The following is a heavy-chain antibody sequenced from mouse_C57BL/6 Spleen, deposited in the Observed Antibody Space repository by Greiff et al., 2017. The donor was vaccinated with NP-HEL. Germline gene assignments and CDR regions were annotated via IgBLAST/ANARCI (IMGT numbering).Heavy chain of an antibody. CDR2: IYPRSGNT. V-gene: IGHV1-81*01. CDR1: GYTFTSYG. CDR3: ARLGPISTVVDWYFDV. J-gene: IGHJ1*03. D-gene: IGHD1-1*01. Sequence: QVQLQRSGAELARPGASVKLSCKASGYTFTSYGISWVKQRTGQGLEWIGEIYPRSGNTYYNEKFKGKATLTADKSSSTAYMELRSLTSEDSAVYFCARLGPISTVVDWYFDVWGTGTTVTVSS.